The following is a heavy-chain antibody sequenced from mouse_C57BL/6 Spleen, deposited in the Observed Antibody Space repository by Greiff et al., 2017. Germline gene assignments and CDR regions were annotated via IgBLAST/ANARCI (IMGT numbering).Heavy chain of an antibody. CDR2: IDPENGDT. CDR1: GFNIKDDY. J-gene: IGHJ2*01. V-gene: IGHV14-4*01. D-gene: IGHD1-1*01. Sequence: EVQLQQSGAELVRPGASVKLSCTASGFNIKDDYMPWVKQRPEQGLEWIGWIDPENGDTEYASKFQGKATITADTSYNTAYLQLSSLTSEDTAVYYCTTSGSRDYCDYWGQGTTRTVSS. CDR3: TTSGSRDYCDY.